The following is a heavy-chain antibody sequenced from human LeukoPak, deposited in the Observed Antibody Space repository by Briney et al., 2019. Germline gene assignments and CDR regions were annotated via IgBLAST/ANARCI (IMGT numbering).Heavy chain of an antibody. J-gene: IGHJ3*01. V-gene: IGHV4-34*01. Sequence: SETLSLTCAVYGGSFSGYYWTWIRQPPGKGLEWIGEIHYSGSATYNPSLKSRVTISVDTSKNQFSLKLSSVTAADTAVYYCARSYDFWSQLLTWGQGTMVTVSS. D-gene: IGHD3-3*01. CDR2: IHYSGSA. CDR3: ARSYDFWSQLLT. CDR1: GGSFSGYY.